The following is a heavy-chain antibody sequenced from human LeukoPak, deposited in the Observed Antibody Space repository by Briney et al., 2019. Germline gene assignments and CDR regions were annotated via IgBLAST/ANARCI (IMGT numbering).Heavy chain of an antibody. Sequence: ASVKVSCKASGYTFTSYGISWVRQAPGQGLEWMGWISAYNGNTNYAQKLQGRVTMTTDTSTSTAYMELRSLRSDDTALYYCARDWGGIVVVPAAILVARPFDYWGQGTLVTVSS. V-gene: IGHV1-18*01. CDR1: GYTFTSYG. CDR3: ARDWGGIVVVPAAILVARPFDY. CDR2: ISAYNGNT. J-gene: IGHJ4*02. D-gene: IGHD2-2*01.